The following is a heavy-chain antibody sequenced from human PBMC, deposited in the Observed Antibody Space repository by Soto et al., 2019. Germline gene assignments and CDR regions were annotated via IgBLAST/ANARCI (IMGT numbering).Heavy chain of an antibody. D-gene: IGHD2-8*02. CDR2: INHSGST. J-gene: IGHJ4*02. CDR1: GGSLSGYY. Sequence: QVQLQQWGAGLLKPSETLSLTCAVYGGSLSGYYWTWIRQTPGTGREWIGEINHSGSTNYHPSLKSRVTISVDPSQHPFSLQLTSVTAAYTALYYCARDKITGRFDYWGQGTLVTVSS. V-gene: IGHV4-34*01. CDR3: ARDKITGRFDY.